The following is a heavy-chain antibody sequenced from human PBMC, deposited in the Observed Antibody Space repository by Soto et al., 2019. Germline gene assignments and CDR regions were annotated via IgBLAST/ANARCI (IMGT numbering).Heavy chain of an antibody. D-gene: IGHD3-10*01. J-gene: IGHJ6*03. CDR1: GFTFSSYG. CDR2: IWYDGSNK. V-gene: IGHV3-33*01. Sequence: QVQLVESGGGVVQPGRSLRLSCAASGFTFSSYGMHWVRQAPGKGLEWVAVIWYDGSNKYYADSVKGRFTISRDNSKNTLYLQMNSLRAEDSAVYYCARDQRDGSGERNPYYYYYYMDVWGKGTTVTVSS. CDR3: ARDQRDGSGERNPYYYYYYMDV.